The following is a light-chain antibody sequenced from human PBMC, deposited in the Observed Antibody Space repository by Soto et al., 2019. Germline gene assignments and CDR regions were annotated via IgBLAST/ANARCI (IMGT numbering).Light chain of an antibody. J-gene: IGKJ4*01. CDR3: QQRSNWPLT. Sequence: EVVLTQSTATLSLSPGERATLSCRASQTVSIYLAWYQQKPGQAPRLLIYDASNRATGIPARFSGSGSGTDFTLTISSLEPEDFAVYYCQQRSNWPLTFGGGTKVEIK. CDR2: DAS. CDR1: QTVSIY. V-gene: IGKV3-11*01.